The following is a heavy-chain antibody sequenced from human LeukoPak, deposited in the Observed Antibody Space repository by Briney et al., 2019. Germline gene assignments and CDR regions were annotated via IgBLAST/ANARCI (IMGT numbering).Heavy chain of an antibody. Sequence: GGSLRLSCAASGFTFSSYWMHWVRHAPGKGLVWVSRINGDGSSTTYADAVKGRFTISRDNAKNTLYLQMSSLRAEDTAVYYCARRGLVPAFDIWGQGTMVTVAS. V-gene: IGHV3-74*01. CDR3: ARRGLVPAFDI. CDR1: GFTFSSYW. J-gene: IGHJ3*02. D-gene: IGHD2-2*01. CDR2: INGDGSST.